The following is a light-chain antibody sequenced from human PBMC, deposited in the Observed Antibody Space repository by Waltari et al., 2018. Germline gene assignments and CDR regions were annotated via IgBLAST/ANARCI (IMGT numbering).Light chain of an antibody. Sequence: QSVLTQPPSVSAAPGQKVIISCSGSTSNIGNNYVSWYQQFPGAAPNVFIYSSEERPSGIPDRFSGSKCGTSASLGITGLQTGDEAAYYCGTWDNNLNALVFGGGTKLTVL. CDR3: GTWDNNLNALV. CDR2: SSE. J-gene: IGLJ2*01. CDR1: TSNIGNNY. V-gene: IGLV1-51*02.